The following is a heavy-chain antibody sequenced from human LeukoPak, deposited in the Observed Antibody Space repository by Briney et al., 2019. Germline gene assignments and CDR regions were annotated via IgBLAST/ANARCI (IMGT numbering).Heavy chain of an antibody. V-gene: IGHV1-2*02. Sequence: ASVKVSCKASGYTFTGYYMHWVRQAPGQGLEWMGWINPNSGGTNYAQKFQGRVTMTRDTSISTAYMELSRLRSDDTAVYYCARDIVVVPAADLNWFDPWGQGTLVTVSS. D-gene: IGHD2-2*01. CDR3: ARDIVVVPAADLNWFDP. CDR2: INPNSGGT. CDR1: GYTFTGYY. J-gene: IGHJ5*02.